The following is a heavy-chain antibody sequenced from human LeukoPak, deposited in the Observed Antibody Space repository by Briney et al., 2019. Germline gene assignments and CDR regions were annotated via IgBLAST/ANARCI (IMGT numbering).Heavy chain of an antibody. J-gene: IGHJ4*02. CDR2: IYYSGST. Sequence: SETLSLTCTVSGGSISSNGYYWDWIRQPPGKGLEWIGSIYYSGSTYYNPSLTSRVTISVDTPKNQFSLKLSSVTAADTAVYYCARLLRWVYYFDSWGQGTLVTVSS. CDR1: GGSISSNGYY. CDR3: ARLLRWVYYFDS. D-gene: IGHD2-21*01. V-gene: IGHV4-39*01.